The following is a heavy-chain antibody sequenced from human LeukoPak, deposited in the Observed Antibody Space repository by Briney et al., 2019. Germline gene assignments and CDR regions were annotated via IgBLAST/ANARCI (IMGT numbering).Heavy chain of an antibody. Sequence: GASVKVSCKASGYTFTSYDINWVRQATGQGLEWMGWMNPNSGNTGYAQKFQGRVTMTRNTSISTAYMELSSLRSEDTAVYYCASQAGYSSSRYYYYYGMDVWGQGTTVTVSS. D-gene: IGHD6-13*01. V-gene: IGHV1-8*01. CDR2: MNPNSGNT. CDR3: ASQAGYSSSRYYYYYGMDV. CDR1: GYTFTSYD. J-gene: IGHJ6*02.